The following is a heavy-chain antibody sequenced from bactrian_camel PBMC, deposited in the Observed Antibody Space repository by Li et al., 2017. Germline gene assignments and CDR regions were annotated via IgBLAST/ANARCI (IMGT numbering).Heavy chain of an antibody. D-gene: IGHD3*01. V-gene: IGHV3S6*01. CDR1: PDYIIRTKC. Sequence: HVQLVESGGGSVQAEGSLSLSCVVSPDYIIRTKCMGWFRQAPGKEVEWVAGITSLPSLFRAASYADSVKGRFTISRDNAKDTLYLQMNSLKIEDTAVYYCALGSSRQATMTARGKGTQVTVS. CDR2: ITSLPSLFRAA. J-gene: IGHJ4*01.